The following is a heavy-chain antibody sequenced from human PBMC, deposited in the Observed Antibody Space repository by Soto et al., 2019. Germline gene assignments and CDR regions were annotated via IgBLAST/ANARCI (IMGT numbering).Heavy chain of an antibody. CDR3: ARNSEGSGYYPHDHIYDVFDP. CDR1: GFTLSRQA. J-gene: IGHJ5*02. V-gene: IGHV3-33*01. D-gene: IGHD3-3*01. CDR2: IWYHGVDK. Sequence: GSLSVCCAAPGFTLSRQAMDWVRQAPGMGLELVAVIWYHGVDKYYADSVKGRFTISRDNSKNTVYLQMKSLRGEDKAVYYCARNSEGSGYYPHDHIYDVFDPGGQGTLVTVSS.